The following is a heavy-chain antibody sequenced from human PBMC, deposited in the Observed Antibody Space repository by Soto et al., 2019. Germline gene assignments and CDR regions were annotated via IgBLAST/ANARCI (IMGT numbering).Heavy chain of an antibody. CDR2: VHPNSGGT. D-gene: IGHD3-22*01. J-gene: IGHJ6*02. CDR3: AKLLQRGMDV. CDR1: GYTFSVYH. V-gene: IGHV1-2*02. Sequence: ASVNVSCTDSGYTFSVYHMHWVRQAPGQGLEWMGWVHPNSGGTNYAQSFEGRVTMTRDTSINTAYMELSRLTSDDTAVYYCAKLLQRGMDVCGQVTTFT.